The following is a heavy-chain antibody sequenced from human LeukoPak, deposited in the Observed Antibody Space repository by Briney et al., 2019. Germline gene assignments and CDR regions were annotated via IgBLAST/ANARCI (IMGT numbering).Heavy chain of an antibody. CDR1: GFTFSSYE. CDR3: VREGYCSSTSCVYGMDV. V-gene: IGHV3-48*03. D-gene: IGHD2-2*01. Sequence: GGSLRLSCAASGFTFSSYEMNWVRQAPGKGLEGVSYISSSGSTIYYADSVKGRFTISRDNAKNSLYLQMNSLRAEDTAVYYCVREGYCSSTSCVYGMDVWGQGTTVTVSS. CDR2: ISSSGSTI. J-gene: IGHJ6*02.